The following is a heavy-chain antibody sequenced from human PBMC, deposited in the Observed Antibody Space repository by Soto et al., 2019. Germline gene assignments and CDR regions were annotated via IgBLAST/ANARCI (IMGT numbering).Heavy chain of an antibody. CDR3: ATIKPYYYDSSGYRYFDY. V-gene: IGHV1-69*01. CDR1: GGTFSSYA. J-gene: IGHJ4*02. D-gene: IGHD3-22*01. CDR2: IIPIFGTA. Sequence: QVQLVQSGAEVKKPGSSVKVSCKASGGTFSSYAISWVRQAPGQGLEWMGGIIPIFGTASYAQKFQGRVTITADESTSTAYMELSSPRSEDTAVYYCATIKPYYYDSSGYRYFDYWGQGTLVTVSS.